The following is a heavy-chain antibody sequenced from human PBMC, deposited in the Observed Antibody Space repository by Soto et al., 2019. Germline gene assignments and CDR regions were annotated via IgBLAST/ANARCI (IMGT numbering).Heavy chain of an antibody. Sequence: QAQLVQSGAEVKKPGASVKVSCKASGYTFYSHSISCVRQAPGQGLEWMGRINGDYGNTQYAQKFRGRVTMTPDTSTTTVYMELTNLRSDDTAVYYCARCIQGDYYYGMDVWGQGTTVTVSS. CDR1: GYTFYSHS. CDR2: INGDYGNT. J-gene: IGHJ6*02. CDR3: ARCIQGDYYYGMDV. D-gene: IGHD5-18*01. V-gene: IGHV1-18*01.